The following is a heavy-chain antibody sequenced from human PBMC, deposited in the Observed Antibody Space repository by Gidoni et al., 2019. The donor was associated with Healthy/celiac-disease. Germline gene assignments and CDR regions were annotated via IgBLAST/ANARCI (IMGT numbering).Heavy chain of an antibody. D-gene: IGHD2-2*01. CDR3: ARYCISTSCRFGVYGMDV. Sequence: NPSLKSRVTISVDTSKNQFSLKLSSVTAADTAVYYCARYCISTSCRFGVYGMDVWGQGTTVTVSS. J-gene: IGHJ6*02. V-gene: IGHV4-59*01.